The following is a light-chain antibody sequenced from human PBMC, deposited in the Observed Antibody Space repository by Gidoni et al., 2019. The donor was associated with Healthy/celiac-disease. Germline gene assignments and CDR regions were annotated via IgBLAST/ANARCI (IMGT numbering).Light chain of an antibody. CDR2: WAS. V-gene: IGKV4-1*01. J-gene: IGKJ2*01. CDR3: QQYYSTLRT. CDR1: QSVLYSSNNKNY. Sequence: DIVMTQSPDSLAVSLGERATINCKSSQSVLYSSNNKNYLAWYKQKPGQPPKLLIYWASTRESGVPDRFSGSGSGTDFTLTISSLQAEDVAVYYCQQYYSTLRTFGQGTKLEIK.